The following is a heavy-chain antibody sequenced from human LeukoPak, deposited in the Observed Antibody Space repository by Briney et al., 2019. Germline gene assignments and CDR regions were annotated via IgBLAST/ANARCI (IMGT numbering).Heavy chain of an antibody. D-gene: IGHD3-10*01. CDR2: ISWNSGSI. V-gene: IGHV3-9*01. J-gene: IGHJ4*02. CDR3: AKDVRLMVRGGGLDY. Sequence: PGRSLRLSCAASGFTFDDYAMHWVRQAPGKGLEWVSGISWNSGSIGYADSVKGRFTISRDNAKNSLYLQMNSLRAEDTALYYCAKDVRLMVRGGGLDYWGQGTLVTVSS. CDR1: GFTFDDYA.